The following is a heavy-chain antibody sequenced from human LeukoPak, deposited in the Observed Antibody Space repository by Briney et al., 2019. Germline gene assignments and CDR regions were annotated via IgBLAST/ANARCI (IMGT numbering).Heavy chain of an antibody. V-gene: IGHV3-23*01. Sequence: PGGSLRLSCAASGFTFSSYSMMWVRQAPGKGLEWVSAISGSGGSTYYADSVKGRFTISRDNSKNTLYLQMNSLRAEDTAVYYCARLMITFGGVISYIGYWGQGTLVTVPS. CDR2: ISGSGGST. CDR1: GFTFSSYS. J-gene: IGHJ4*02. D-gene: IGHD3-16*02. CDR3: ARLMITFGGVISYIGY.